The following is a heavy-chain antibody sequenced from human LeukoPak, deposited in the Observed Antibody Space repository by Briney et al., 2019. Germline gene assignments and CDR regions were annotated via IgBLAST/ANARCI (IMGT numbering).Heavy chain of an antibody. D-gene: IGHD3-22*01. CDR3: ARLVTYYYDSSGYPNRIFDY. V-gene: IGHV4-39*07. J-gene: IGHJ4*02. CDR1: GGSISSSSYY. CDR2: IYYSEST. Sequence: PSETLSLTCTVSGGSISSSSYYWGWIRQPPGKGLDWIGSIYYSESTYYNPSLKSRVTISVDTSKNQFSLKLSSVTAADTAVYYCARLVTYYYDSSGYPNRIFDYWGQGTLVTVSS.